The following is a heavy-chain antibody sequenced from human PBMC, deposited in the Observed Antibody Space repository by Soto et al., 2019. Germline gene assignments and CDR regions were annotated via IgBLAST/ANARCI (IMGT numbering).Heavy chain of an antibody. Sequence: LSLTCTVSGGSITSGGYYWNWIRQHPGKGLEWIGYIFYTGTTRYNSALQSRVSISVDSTKNHFSLKLTSVTAADTAVYYCARDTTFFEVALQTGFDFWGPGTLVTVSS. CDR1: GGSITSGGYY. CDR2: IFYTGTT. CDR3: ARDTTFFEVALQTGFDF. D-gene: IGHD3-3*01. J-gene: IGHJ5*01. V-gene: IGHV4-31*03.